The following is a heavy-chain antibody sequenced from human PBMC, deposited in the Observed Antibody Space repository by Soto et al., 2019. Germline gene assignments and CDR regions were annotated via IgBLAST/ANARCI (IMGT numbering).Heavy chain of an antibody. J-gene: IGHJ4*02. CDR3: ARFDYYDSSSYLDFGPK. CDR2: IYYAGST. CDR1: GGSISSGGYS. Sequence: PSETLSLTCAVSGGSISSGGYSWSWIRQPPGRGLEWIGFIYYAGSTKYNPSLNSRVTISVDTSKNQFSLKLSSVTAADTAVYYCARFDYYDSSSYLDFGPKWGQGTLVTVSS. D-gene: IGHD3-22*01. V-gene: IGHV4-61*08.